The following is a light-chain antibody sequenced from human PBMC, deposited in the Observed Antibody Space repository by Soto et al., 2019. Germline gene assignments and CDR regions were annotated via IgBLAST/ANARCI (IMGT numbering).Light chain of an antibody. Sequence: QSVLTQPRSVSGSPGQSVTISCTGTSSDVGNYIYVSWYQQHPGKAPNLMIYDVSKRPSGVPDRFSGSKSGNTASLTISGLQAEDEADYYCCPYEGSDRLVFGGGTKVTV. CDR3: CPYEGSDRLV. J-gene: IGLJ2*01. V-gene: IGLV2-11*01. CDR1: SSDVGNYIY. CDR2: DVS.